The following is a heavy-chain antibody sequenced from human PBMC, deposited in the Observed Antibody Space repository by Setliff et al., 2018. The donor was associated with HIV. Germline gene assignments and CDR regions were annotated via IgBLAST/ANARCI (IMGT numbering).Heavy chain of an antibody. D-gene: IGHD4-4*01. V-gene: IGHV1-18*01. Sequence: ASVKVSCKASGYTFSTYGISWVRQAPGQGLEWMGWISAYNGNTNYAQKLQGRVTMTTDTSTSTAYVELRSLRSDDTAVYYCATDKGTTLSSYYYYYMDVWGKGTTVTVS. CDR3: ATDKGTTLSSYYYYYMDV. J-gene: IGHJ6*03. CDR1: GYTFSTYG. CDR2: ISAYNGNT.